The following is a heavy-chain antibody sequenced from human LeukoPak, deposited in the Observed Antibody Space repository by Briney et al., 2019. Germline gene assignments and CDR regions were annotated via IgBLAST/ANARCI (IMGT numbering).Heavy chain of an antibody. V-gene: IGHV4-34*01. CDR1: GGSFSGCY. D-gene: IGHD6-13*01. J-gene: IGHJ4*02. Sequence: SETLSLTCAVYGGSFSGCYWSWTRQPPGKGLEWIGEINHSGSTNYNPSLKSRVTISVDTSKNQFSLKLSSVTAADTAVYYCVLRDIAPKSPIFDYWGQGTLVTVSS. CDR3: VLRDIAPKSPIFDY. CDR2: INHSGST.